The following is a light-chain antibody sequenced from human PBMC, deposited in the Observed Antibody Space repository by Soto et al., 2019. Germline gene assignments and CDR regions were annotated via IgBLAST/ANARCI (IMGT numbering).Light chain of an antibody. CDR2: DVT. J-gene: IGLJ2*01. CDR1: SSDDGGYNF. CDR3: SSYTSGSTI. V-gene: IGLV2-14*01. Sequence: QSALTQPASVSGSPGQSITISCTGTSSDDGGYNFVSWYQQHPGKAPKLMIYDVTNRPSGVSNRFSGSKSGNTASLSISGLQADDEAEYYCSSYTSGSTIFGGGTKVTVL.